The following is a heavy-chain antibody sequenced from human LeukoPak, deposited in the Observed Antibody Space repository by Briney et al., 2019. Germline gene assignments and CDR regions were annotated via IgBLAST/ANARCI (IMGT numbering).Heavy chain of an antibody. Sequence: GGSLRLSCAASGFTFSNYWMSWIRQAPGKGLEGVANIKQDESEKYYVDSVKGRFTISRDNAKNSVYLQMNSLRADDTAVYYCATDVLGGFFDYWGQGTLVTVSS. CDR1: GFTFSNYW. J-gene: IGHJ4*02. CDR2: IKQDESEK. D-gene: IGHD1-26*01. V-gene: IGHV3-7*01. CDR3: ATDVLGGFFDY.